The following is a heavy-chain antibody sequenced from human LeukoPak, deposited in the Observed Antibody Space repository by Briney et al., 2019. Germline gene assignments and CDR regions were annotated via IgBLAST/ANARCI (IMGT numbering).Heavy chain of an antibody. V-gene: IGHV4-34*01. J-gene: IGHJ5*02. CDR3: ARELSSTPPGFDP. D-gene: IGHD6-13*01. CDR1: GGSFSGYY. CDR2: INHSGST. Sequence: SETLSLTCAVYGGSFSGYYWSWIRQPPGRGLEWIGEINHSGSTNYNPSLKSRVTISVDTSKNQFSLRLSSVTAADTAVYYCARELSSTPPGFDPWGQGTLVTVSS.